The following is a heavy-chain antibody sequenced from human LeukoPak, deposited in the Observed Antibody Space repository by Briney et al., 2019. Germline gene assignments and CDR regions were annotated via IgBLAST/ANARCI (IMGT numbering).Heavy chain of an antibody. CDR2: INPNNGGT. D-gene: IGHD3-9*01. Sequence: ASVKVSCKTSGYTFTGYYMHWVRQAPGQGLEWMGWINPNNGGTNYGQKFQGRVTMTRDTSITTAYMEMSRLRSDDTALYYCARSPHILTGENFDYWGQGTLVTVSS. CDR3: ARSPHILTGENFDY. J-gene: IGHJ4*02. V-gene: IGHV1-2*02. CDR1: GYTFTGYY.